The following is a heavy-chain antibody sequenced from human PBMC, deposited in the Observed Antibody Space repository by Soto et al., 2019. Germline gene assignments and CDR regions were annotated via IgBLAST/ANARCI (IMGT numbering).Heavy chain of an antibody. D-gene: IGHD5-18*01. J-gene: IGHJ4*02. V-gene: IGHV3-7*01. CDR2: INPDGSEK. CDR1: GFTFSNYW. CDR3: PTDQLWYSFDS. Sequence: PGGSLRLSCAASGFTFSNYWMDWVRQAPGKGLEWVANINPDGSEKYFMDSVKGRFTISRDNAENSLYLQMSSLRAEDTAVYYCPTDQLWYSFDSWGQGTLVTVSS.